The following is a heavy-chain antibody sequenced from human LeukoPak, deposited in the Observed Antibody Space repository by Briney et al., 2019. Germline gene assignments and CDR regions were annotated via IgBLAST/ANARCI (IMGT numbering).Heavy chain of an antibody. V-gene: IGHV4-34*01. Sequence: PSETLSLTCAVSGGSFSGYYWYWIRHPPGQGLEWIGEINHSGSTNYNPSLKSRVTISVDTSKNQCSLKLSSVTAADTAVYYCARVLGAHGEYWGQGTLVTVSS. CDR3: ARVLGAHGEY. D-gene: IGHD3-10*01. CDR2: INHSGST. CDR1: GGSFSGYY. J-gene: IGHJ4*02.